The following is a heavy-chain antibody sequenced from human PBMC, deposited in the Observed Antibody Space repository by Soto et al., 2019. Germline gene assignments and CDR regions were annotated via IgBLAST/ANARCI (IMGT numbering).Heavy chain of an antibody. CDR1: GGSISSGGYY. CDR3: ARFPPDHFDY. Sequence: QVQLQESGPGLVKPSQTLSLTCTVSGGSISSGGYYWSWIRQNPGKGLEWIGYIYYSGSTYYNPSLKSRVNNSVDPSKNQFSLKVRFLNAAGHGVYLCARFPPDHFDYWGQGTLVTVSS. V-gene: IGHV4-31*03. CDR2: IYYSGST. D-gene: IGHD2-21*01. J-gene: IGHJ4*02.